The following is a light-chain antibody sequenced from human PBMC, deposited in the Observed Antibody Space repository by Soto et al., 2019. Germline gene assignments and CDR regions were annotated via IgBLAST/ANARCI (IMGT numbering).Light chain of an antibody. CDR3: QQRSNWPST. CDR2: DAS. Sequence: EIVLTQSPVTLSLSAGERATLSCRASQSVSSYLAWYQQKPGQAPKLLIYDASNRATGIPARFSGSGSGTDFTLTISSLEPEDVAVYYCQQRSNWPSTFGGGTKVEIK. J-gene: IGKJ4*01. CDR1: QSVSSY. V-gene: IGKV3-11*01.